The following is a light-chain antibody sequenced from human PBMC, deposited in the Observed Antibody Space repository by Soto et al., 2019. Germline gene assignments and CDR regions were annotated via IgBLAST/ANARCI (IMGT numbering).Light chain of an antibody. CDR1: SSDVGGYNY. J-gene: IGLJ2*01. V-gene: IGLV2-14*01. CDR3: SSYTSSSTLV. CDR2: DVS. Sequence: QSALTQPASGSGSPGQSITISCTGTSSDVGGYNYVSWYQQHPGKAPKLMIYDVSNRPSGVSNRFSGSKSGNTASLTISGLQAEYEAEYYCSSYTSSSTLVFGGGTKLTVL.